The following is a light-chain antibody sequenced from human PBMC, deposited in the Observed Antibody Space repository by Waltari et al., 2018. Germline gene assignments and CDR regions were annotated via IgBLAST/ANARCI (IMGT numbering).Light chain of an antibody. Sequence: QSALPQPPPVSGSPGQTVTISCTGTSADVGGNSRVSWFQQPPAAAPKLVINEVYKRPSWVSSRVSGSKAGDTASLTISGLQPEDEGDYYYSSYTDSSPSLYVFGSGTRVTVL. CDR3: SSYTDSSPSLYV. V-gene: IGLV2-18*02. CDR1: SADVGGNSR. J-gene: IGLJ1*01. CDR2: EVY.